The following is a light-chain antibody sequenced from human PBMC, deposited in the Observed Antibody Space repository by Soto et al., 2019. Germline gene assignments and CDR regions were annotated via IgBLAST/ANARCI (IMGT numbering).Light chain of an antibody. J-gene: IGKJ2*01. Sequence: EIVLTQSPDTLSLSPGERATLSCRASQNIYINSLAWYQQRPGQAPRLLIYGGSTRATAVPDRFSGSGSGTDFALTISRLEPEDFAVFYCQQYGSSPQTFGQGTKLEIK. CDR3: QQYGSSPQT. CDR2: GGS. V-gene: IGKV3-20*01. CDR1: QNIYINS.